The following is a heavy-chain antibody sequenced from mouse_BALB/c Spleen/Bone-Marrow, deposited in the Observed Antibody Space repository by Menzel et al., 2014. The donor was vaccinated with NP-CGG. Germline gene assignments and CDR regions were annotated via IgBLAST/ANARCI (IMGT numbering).Heavy chain of an antibody. V-gene: IGHV5-12*02. Sequence: EVKVEESGGGLVQPGGSLKLSCATSGFTFSDYYMYWVRQTPEKRLEWVAYISNGGGSTYYPDTVKGRFTISRDNAKNTLYLQMSRLKSEDTAMYYCARHLYGNYGAMDCWGQGTSVTVSS. D-gene: IGHD2-1*01. CDR3: ARHLYGNYGAMDC. CDR2: ISNGGGST. J-gene: IGHJ4*01. CDR1: GFTFSDYY.